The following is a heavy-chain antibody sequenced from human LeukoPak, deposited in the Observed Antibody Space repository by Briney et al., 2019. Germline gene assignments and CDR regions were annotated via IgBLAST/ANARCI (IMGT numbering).Heavy chain of an antibody. CDR3: ARDSRYYDSSGYYYFTDAFDI. Sequence: ASVKVSCKASGYSFTGYYMHWVRQAPGQRLEWMGWINPNSAGTNYAQKFQGRVTMTRDTSISTAYMELSRLRPDDTAVYYCARDSRYYDSSGYYYFTDAFDIWGQGTMVTVSS. D-gene: IGHD3-22*01. J-gene: IGHJ3*02. V-gene: IGHV1-2*02. CDR2: INPNSAGT. CDR1: GYSFTGYY.